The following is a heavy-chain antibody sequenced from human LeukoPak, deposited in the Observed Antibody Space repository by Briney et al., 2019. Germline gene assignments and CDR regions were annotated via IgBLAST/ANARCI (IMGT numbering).Heavy chain of an antibody. V-gene: IGHV4-59*01. Sequence: PSETLSLTCTVSGDSISGYYWNWVRQPPGKGLEWIGFLYYGGSTGTDYNPSLKSRLTMSVDTSKNQFSLKLSSVTAADTAVYYCARDNVWDRYVEYWGQGILVTVSS. CDR1: GDSISGYY. CDR3: ARDNVWDRYVEY. D-gene: IGHD3-9*01. CDR2: LYYGGSTGT. J-gene: IGHJ4*02.